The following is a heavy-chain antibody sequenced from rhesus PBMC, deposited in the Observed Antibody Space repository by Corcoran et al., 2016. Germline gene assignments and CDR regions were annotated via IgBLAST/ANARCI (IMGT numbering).Heavy chain of an antibody. CDR3: ARDLKT. J-gene: IGHJ4*01. Sequence: QVQLQESGPGVVKPSEPLSLTCAVSGGSIRNSYWWTWIRQPPGKGLEWIGYISGSGTNTNYNPSLKSQVTISKDTSNTQFSLKLNSVTAADTAVYYCARDLKTWGQGVLVTVSS. CDR1: GGSIRNSYW. V-gene: IGHV4S10*01. CDR2: ISGSGTNT.